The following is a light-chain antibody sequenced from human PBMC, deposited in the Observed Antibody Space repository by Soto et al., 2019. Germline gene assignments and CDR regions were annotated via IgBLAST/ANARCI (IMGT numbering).Light chain of an antibody. CDR3: QQGSTH. Sequence: EIVLTQSPATLSLSPGERGTLSCRASQSVDDHLAWYQQKPGQAPRLLIYDASKRAAGIPARFSGSGSGTDFTLTITTLAPEDFGVYYCQQGSTHFGGGTRV. CDR2: DAS. V-gene: IGKV3-11*01. J-gene: IGKJ4*01. CDR1: QSVDDH.